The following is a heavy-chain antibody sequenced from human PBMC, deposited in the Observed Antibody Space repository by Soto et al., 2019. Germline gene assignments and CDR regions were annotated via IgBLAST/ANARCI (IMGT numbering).Heavy chain of an antibody. CDR1: GFTFSSYA. Sequence: GGSLRLSCAASGFTFSSYAMHWVRQAPGKGLEWVAVISYDGSNKYYADSVKGRFTISRDNSKNTLYLQMNSLRAEDTAVYYCAREGPPLDYYDSSGYPHNDAFDIWGQGTMVTVSS. J-gene: IGHJ3*02. CDR2: ISYDGSNK. V-gene: IGHV3-30-3*01. CDR3: AREGPPLDYYDSSGYPHNDAFDI. D-gene: IGHD3-22*01.